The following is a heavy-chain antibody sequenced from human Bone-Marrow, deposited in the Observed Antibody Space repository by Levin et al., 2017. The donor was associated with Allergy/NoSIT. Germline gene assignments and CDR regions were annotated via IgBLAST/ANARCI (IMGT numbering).Heavy chain of an antibody. V-gene: IGHV4-39*01. D-gene: IGHD5-18*01. J-gene: IGHJ5*02. CDR2: IHYSGST. CDR3: ARLRGGIQLWES. CDR1: GDSFSSSTNS. Sequence: SQTLSLTCTVSGDSFSSSTNSWGWIRQPPGKGLEWTGTIHYSGSTYYNPSLKGRVTVSVDTSKNKFSLNLSSVTATDTAVYYCARLRGGIQLWESWGQGTLVTVSS.